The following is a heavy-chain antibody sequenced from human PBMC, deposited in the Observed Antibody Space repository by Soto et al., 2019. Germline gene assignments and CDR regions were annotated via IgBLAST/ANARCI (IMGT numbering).Heavy chain of an antibody. Sequence: GGSLRLSFAASGFTFSNYAMSWVRQAPGKGLEWVSGIGGRGTSSYYADSVKGRFAISRDNSYNTLFLQLHSLRAEDTAVYYCAKSRYADSSGDYYDFWGQGTRVTVSS. CDR2: IGGRGTSS. D-gene: IGHD3-22*01. V-gene: IGHV3-23*01. J-gene: IGHJ4*02. CDR1: GFTFSNYA. CDR3: AKSRYADSSGDYYDF.